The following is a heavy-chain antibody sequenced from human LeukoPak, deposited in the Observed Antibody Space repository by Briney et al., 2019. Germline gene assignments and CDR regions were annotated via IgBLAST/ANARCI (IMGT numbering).Heavy chain of an antibody. Sequence: GGSLRLSCAASGFTFSSYGMHWVRQAPGKGLEWVAVISYDGSNKYYADSVKGRFTISRDNSKNTLYLQMNSLRAEDTAVYYCAKGVENDFWSGYYLFDYWGQGTLVTVSS. CDR1: GFTFSSYG. CDR2: ISYDGSNK. D-gene: IGHD3-3*01. CDR3: AKGVENDFWSGYYLFDY. J-gene: IGHJ4*02. V-gene: IGHV3-30*18.